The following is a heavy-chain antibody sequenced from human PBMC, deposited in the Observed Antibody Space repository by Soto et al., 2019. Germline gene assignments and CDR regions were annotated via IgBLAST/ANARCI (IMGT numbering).Heavy chain of an antibody. CDR3: SRGLFDYDYGSDVYPFDI. CDR2: ITPILGTA. Sequence: GASVKVSCKASRATFRTFNINCVRQAPGQGLEWMGGITPILGTANYAQKFQGRVQITADDSTSTVHMELSSLRSEDTAVYYCSRGLFDYDYGSDVYPFDIWGQGTQVTVSS. J-gene: IGHJ4*02. CDR1: RATFRTFN. V-gene: IGHV1-69*13. D-gene: IGHD2-21*01.